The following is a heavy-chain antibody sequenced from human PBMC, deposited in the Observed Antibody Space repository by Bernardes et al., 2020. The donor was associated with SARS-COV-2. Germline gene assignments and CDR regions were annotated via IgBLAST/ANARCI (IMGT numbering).Heavy chain of an antibody. CDR3: ATPIVSAGPEY. J-gene: IGHJ4*02. Sequence: SGSLSLTCTVSGCSISTSRYYWGWLRQPPGKGLVWRGTIYYSGATYYNTSHESRVTISVDTSKNQLSLKLSPVTAADTAVYYCATPIVSAGPEYWGQGTLVTVSS. V-gene: IGHV4-39*01. CDR1: GCSISTSRYY. D-gene: IGHD6-13*01. CDR2: IYYSGAT.